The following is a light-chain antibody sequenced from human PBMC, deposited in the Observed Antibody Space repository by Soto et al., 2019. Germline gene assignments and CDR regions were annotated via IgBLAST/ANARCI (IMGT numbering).Light chain of an antibody. V-gene: IGKV3-15*01. CDR2: DAS. J-gene: IGKJ4*01. Sequence: LMTQYPATLSVSPGAVATLSCWASPSISTNVAWYRQRIGQAPRLLIYDASTRAPGVPDTFSGWGSGTEVTLTISSLQSEDFAVYDCQQYNKWPLTFGGGTKVESK. CDR1: PSISTN. CDR3: QQYNKWPLT.